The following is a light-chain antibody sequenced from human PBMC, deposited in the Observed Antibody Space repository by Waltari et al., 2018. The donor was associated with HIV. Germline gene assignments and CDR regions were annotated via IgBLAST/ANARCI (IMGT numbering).Light chain of an antibody. CDR1: QSVLYSSTNKNY. CDR2: WAS. V-gene: IGKV4-1*01. Sequence: DIVMTHSPDSLAVSLGVRATINCKSSQSVLYSSTNKNYLAWYQQKPGQPPKLLIYWASTRESGVPDRFSGSGSGTDFTLTISSLQAEDVAVYYCQQYYSTPWTFGQGTKVEIK. J-gene: IGKJ1*01. CDR3: QQYYSTPWT.